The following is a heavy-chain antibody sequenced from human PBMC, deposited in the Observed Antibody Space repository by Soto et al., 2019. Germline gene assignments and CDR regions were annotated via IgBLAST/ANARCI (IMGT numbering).Heavy chain of an antibody. CDR2: ISFDGEDS. CDR1: GFVFSDYA. Sequence: QVVLVESGGGVVQPGRSLRLSCAASGFVFSDYAMHWIRQAPGKGLEWLTFISFDGEDSYYADSVKGRFAISRDSSKNTLYLQMNSLRLEDTAVYYCARSEHGYNAFDYWGRGTLVTVPS. CDR3: ARSEHGYNAFDY. D-gene: IGHD5-12*01. V-gene: IGHV3-30*09. J-gene: IGHJ4*02.